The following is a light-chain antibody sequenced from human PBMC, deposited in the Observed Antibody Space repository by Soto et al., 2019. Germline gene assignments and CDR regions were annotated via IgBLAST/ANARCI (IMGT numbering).Light chain of an antibody. CDR1: RSDVGNYAY. CDR2: DVT. CDR3: CSYAGSYSYV. V-gene: IGLV2-11*01. J-gene: IGLJ1*01. Sequence: QSVLTQPRSVSGSPGQSVTISCTGTRSDVGNYAYVSWHQQYPGKAPKLMIYDVTKRPSGVPDRFSGSKSGNTASLTISGLQTEDEADYYCCSYAGSYSYVFGTGTKLTVL.